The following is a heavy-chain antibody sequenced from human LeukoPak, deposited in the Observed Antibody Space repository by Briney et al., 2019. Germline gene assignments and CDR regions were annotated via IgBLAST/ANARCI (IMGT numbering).Heavy chain of an antibody. V-gene: IGHV3-74*01. D-gene: IGHD3-3*01. Sequence: GGSLRLSCVASGFTFSNYWMHWVRQPPGKGLVWVSRIYVDGRTTNYADSVKGRFTISRDNSKNTLYLQMNSLRAEDTAIYYCARGATNDFWSGYGWFDPWGQGTLVTVSS. CDR2: IYVDGRTT. CDR3: ARGATNDFWSGYGWFDP. CDR1: GFTFSNYW. J-gene: IGHJ5*02.